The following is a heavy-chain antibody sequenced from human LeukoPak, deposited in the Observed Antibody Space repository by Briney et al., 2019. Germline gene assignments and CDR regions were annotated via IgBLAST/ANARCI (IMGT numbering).Heavy chain of an antibody. CDR2: IRYDGSNK. CDR1: GFTFSSYG. CDR3: AKASDTRITGTTQLDY. J-gene: IGHJ4*02. D-gene: IGHD1-7*01. Sequence: GGSLRLSCAASGFTFSSYGMHWVRQAPGKGLEWVAFIRYDGSNKYYADSVKGRFTISRDNSKNTLYLQMNSLRAEDTAVYYCAKASDTRITGTTQLDYWDQGTLVTVSS. V-gene: IGHV3-30*02.